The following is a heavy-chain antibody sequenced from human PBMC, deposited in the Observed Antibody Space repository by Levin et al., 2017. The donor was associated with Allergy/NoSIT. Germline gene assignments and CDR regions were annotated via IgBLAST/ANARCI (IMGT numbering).Heavy chain of an antibody. V-gene: IGHV3-33*01. J-gene: IGHJ1*01. CDR1: GFTFSSYG. CDR2: IWYDGSNK. Sequence: PGESLKISCAASGFTFSSYGMHWVRQAPGKGLEWVAVIWYDGSNKYYADSVKGRFTISRDNSKNTLYLQMNSLRAEDTAVYYCARAMTTVTHRAEYFQHWGQGTLVTVSS. CDR3: ARAMTTVTHRAEYFQH. D-gene: IGHD4-17*01.